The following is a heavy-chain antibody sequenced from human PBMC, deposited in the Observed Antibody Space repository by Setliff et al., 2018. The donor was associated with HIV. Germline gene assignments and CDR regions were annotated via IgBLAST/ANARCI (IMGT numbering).Heavy chain of an antibody. CDR2: INPNTGDT. CDR3: VSAEYYADFRGYWEYFDF. Sequence: GASVKVSCKASGYTFTDYFLHWVRQAPGQGLEWMGYINPNTGDTNSAQKFQGRVTVPRDTSISSVYMELSRLRSDDSAVYYCVSAEYYADFRGYWEYFDFWGQGTLVTVSS. J-gene: IGHJ4*02. CDR1: GYTFTDYF. D-gene: IGHD3-22*01. V-gene: IGHV1-2*02.